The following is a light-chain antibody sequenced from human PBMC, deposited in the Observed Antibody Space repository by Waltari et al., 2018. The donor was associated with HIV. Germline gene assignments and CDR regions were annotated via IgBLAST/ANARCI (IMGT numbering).Light chain of an antibody. V-gene: IGLV2-8*01. J-gene: IGLJ2*01. Sequence: QSALTQPPSASGSPGQSVTISCTGTSSDVGSFNYVSWYQQHPGKAPKLMIYEVTKRPSGVPDRFTGSKAGNTASLTVSGLQAEDEADYDCSSYAGSNILVFGGGTKLTVL. CDR2: EVT. CDR1: SSDVGSFNY. CDR3: SSYAGSNILV.